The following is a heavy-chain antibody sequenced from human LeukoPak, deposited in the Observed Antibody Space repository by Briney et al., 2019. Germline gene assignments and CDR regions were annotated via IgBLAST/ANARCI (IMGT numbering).Heavy chain of an antibody. CDR1: GGTFSSYA. J-gene: IGHJ4*02. CDR2: IIPIFGTA. V-gene: IGHV1-69*05. CDR3: ARGAYDSSGYYTYYFDY. D-gene: IGHD3-22*01. Sequence: SVKVSCKASGGTFSSYAISWVRQAPGHGLEWMGGIIPIFGTANYAQKFQGRVTITTDESTSTAYMELSSLRSEDTAVYYCARGAYDSSGYYTYYFDYWGQGTLVTVSS.